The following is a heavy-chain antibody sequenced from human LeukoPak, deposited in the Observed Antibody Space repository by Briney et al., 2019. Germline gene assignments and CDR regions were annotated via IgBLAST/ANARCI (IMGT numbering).Heavy chain of an antibody. Sequence: GGSLRLSCAASGFTVSSNYMSWVRQAPGKGLEWVSYISSSGGTIYYADSVKGRFTISRDNAKNSLYLQMNSLRAEDTAVYYCARDLSYCTITSCSYYYYGMDVWGRGTTVTVSS. J-gene: IGHJ6*02. CDR2: ISSSGGTI. D-gene: IGHD2-2*01. V-gene: IGHV3-11*04. CDR1: GFTVSSNY. CDR3: ARDLSYCTITSCSYYYYGMDV.